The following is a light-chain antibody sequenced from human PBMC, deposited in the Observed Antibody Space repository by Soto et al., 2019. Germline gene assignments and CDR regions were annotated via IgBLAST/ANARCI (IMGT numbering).Light chain of an antibody. Sequence: QSAPTQPPSASGSPGQSATISCTGTSSDVSGYNYVSWYQQYPGKATKLMIYEVSKRPSGVPDRFSGSKSGNTASLTVSGLQAEDDADYYCSSYAGSSTWVFGGGTKLTVL. V-gene: IGLV2-8*01. J-gene: IGLJ2*01. CDR2: EVS. CDR3: SSYAGSSTWV. CDR1: SSDVSGYNY.